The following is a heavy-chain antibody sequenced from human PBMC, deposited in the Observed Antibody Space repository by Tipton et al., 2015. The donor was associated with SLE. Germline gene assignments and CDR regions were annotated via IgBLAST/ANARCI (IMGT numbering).Heavy chain of an antibody. V-gene: IGHV4-4*08. J-gene: IGHJ4*02. CDR1: GGSISSHY. D-gene: IGHD1-26*01. CDR3: AREEWEPYFDY. CDR2: ISNSETT. Sequence: TLSLICTVSGGSISSHYWSWIRQAPGKGLEWIGYISNSETTNYNPSLKSRVTISVDTSKNQFSLKLSSVTAADTAVYYCAREEWEPYFDYWAQGTLVTVSS.